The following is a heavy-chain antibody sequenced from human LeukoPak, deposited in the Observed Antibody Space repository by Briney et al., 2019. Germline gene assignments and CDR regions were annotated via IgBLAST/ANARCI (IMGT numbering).Heavy chain of an antibody. J-gene: IGHJ6*02. CDR2: INKDGSAT. Sequence: GGSLRLSCEASGFTFVAYAMHWVRQAPGKGLEWVSLINKDGSATYYADSVKGRFTISRDNSKNSLYLQMNSLRSEDTALYYCATWAFYHSLDVWGQGTTVTVSS. D-gene: IGHD1-26*01. V-gene: IGHV3-43*02. CDR3: ATWAFYHSLDV. CDR1: GFTFVAYA.